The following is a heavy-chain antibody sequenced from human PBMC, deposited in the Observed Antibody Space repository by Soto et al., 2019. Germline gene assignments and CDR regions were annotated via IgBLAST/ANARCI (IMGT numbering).Heavy chain of an antibody. J-gene: IGHJ4*02. D-gene: IGHD4-17*01. Sequence: GGSLRLSCAASGFTFSNYAMSWVRQAPGKGLEWVSAISGKGGNTDYADSVKGRFTLSRDNSKNTLYLQMNSLRAEDTAVYYCAKVLHVTVTTQLFDYWGQGTLVTVSS. CDR1: GFTFSNYA. CDR2: ISGKGGNT. CDR3: AKVLHVTVTTQLFDY. V-gene: IGHV3-23*01.